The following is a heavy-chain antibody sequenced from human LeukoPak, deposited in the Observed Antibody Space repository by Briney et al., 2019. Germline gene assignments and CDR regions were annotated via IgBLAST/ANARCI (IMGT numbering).Heavy chain of an antibody. Sequence: GGSLRLSCAASGLIFSNAWMTWVRQAPGKGLEWVGRIKSKPDSGTPDYAAPVKGRFTISRDDSKNTLYLHMNSLKTEDTAVYSCTASTPVDAAMVGLDYWGQGTLVTVSS. CDR2: IKSKPDSGTP. CDR1: GLIFSNAW. D-gene: IGHD5-18*01. CDR3: TASTPVDAAMVGLDY. V-gene: IGHV3-15*01. J-gene: IGHJ4*02.